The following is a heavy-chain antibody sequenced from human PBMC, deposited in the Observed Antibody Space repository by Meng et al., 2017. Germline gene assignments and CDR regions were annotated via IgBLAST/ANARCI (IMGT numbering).Heavy chain of an antibody. D-gene: IGHD5-12*01. Sequence: ASVKVSCKASGYIFTNYYIYWVRQAPGQGLEWMGRINPTSGNTNYAQKFQGRVIMTRDTSINTAYVELSSLTSDDTAVCYCARPLFGGYAPFDYWGQGTLVTVSS. V-gene: IGHV1-2*06. CDR1: GYIFTNYY. CDR2: INPTSGNT. J-gene: IGHJ4*02. CDR3: ARPLFGGYAPFDY.